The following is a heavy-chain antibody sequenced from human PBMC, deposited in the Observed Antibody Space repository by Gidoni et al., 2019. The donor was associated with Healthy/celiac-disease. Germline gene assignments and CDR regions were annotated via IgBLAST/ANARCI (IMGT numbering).Heavy chain of an antibody. CDR1: AFTFSSYW. V-gene: IGHV3-74*01. CDR3: ARAVPAAISTGFDP. D-gene: IGHD2-2*01. J-gene: IGHJ5*02. CDR2: INSDGSST. Sequence: EVQLVESGGGFVQPGGSLRPSCAASAFTFSSYWMHWVRQAPGKGLVWVSRINSDGSSTSYADSVKGRFTISRDNAKNTLYLQMNSLRAEDTAVYYCARAVPAAISTGFDPWGQGTLVTVSS.